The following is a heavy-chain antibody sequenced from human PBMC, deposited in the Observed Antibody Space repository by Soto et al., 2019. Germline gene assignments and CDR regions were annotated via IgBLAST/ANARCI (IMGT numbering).Heavy chain of an antibody. D-gene: IGHD3-16*02. CDR1: GFSLTTSGVG. Sequence: QITLKESGPTLVKPTQTLTLTSTFSGFSLTTSGVGVGWIRQPPGKALEWLALIFWDDDKRYSPSLKSRLTNTIDTSQNQVVLTVTNMDPVDTATYYSTHSRSPRLFDYWGQGALATASS. CDR3: THSRSPRLFDY. J-gene: IGHJ4*02. V-gene: IGHV2-5*02. CDR2: IFWDDDK.